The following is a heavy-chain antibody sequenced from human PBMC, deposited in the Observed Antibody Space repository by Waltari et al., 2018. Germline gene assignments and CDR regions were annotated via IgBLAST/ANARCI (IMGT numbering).Heavy chain of an antibody. D-gene: IGHD4-17*01. CDR2: IYTGCDT. CDR3: ARGWIGTTSLGHDGMDV. J-gene: IGHJ6*02. V-gene: IGHV3-53*01. Sequence: EVQLVESGGGLIQPGGSLRLSCAVSGFTVSTNYMSWVRQAPGKGWVWCLCIYTGCDTYYADSVKGRFSISRDNSENTLYLQMNSLRVEDTAIYYCARGWIGTTSLGHDGMDVWGQGTTVTVSS. CDR1: GFTVSTNY.